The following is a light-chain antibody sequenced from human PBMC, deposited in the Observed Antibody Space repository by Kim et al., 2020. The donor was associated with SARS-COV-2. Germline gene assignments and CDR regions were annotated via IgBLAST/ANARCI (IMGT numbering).Light chain of an antibody. CDR2: ATS. V-gene: IGKV3-20*01. J-gene: IGKJ3*01. Sequence: SPGERATLSCRASQSVSSSSLVWYQQKPGQAPRLLIYATSSRATGIPDRFSGSGSETDFTLTIGRLEPEDFAVYYCQQYDNSLFTFGPGTKVDIK. CDR1: QSVSSSS. CDR3: QQYDNSLFT.